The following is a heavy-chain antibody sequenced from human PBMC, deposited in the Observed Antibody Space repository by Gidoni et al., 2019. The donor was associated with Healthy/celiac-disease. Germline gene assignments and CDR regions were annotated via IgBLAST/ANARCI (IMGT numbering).Heavy chain of an antibody. D-gene: IGHD3-22*01. CDR2: ISYDGSNK. J-gene: IGHJ4*02. CDR3: ASLSTVYDSSWD. Sequence: QVQLVESGGGVVQPGRSLRLSCAASGFTFSSYAMHWVRQAPGKGLEWVAVISYDGSNKYYADSVKGRFTISRDNSKNTLYLQMNSLRAEDTAVYYCASLSTVYDSSWDWGQGTLVTVSS. V-gene: IGHV3-30*04. CDR1: GFTFSSYA.